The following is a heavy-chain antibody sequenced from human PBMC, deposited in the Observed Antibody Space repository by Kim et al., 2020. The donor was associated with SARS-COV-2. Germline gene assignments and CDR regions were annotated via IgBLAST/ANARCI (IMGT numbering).Heavy chain of an antibody. CDR2: IWYDGSNK. Sequence: GGSLRLSCAASGFTFSSYGMHWVRQAPGKGLEWVAVIWYDGSNKYYADSVKGRFTISRDNSKNTLYLQMNSLRAEDTAVYYCARGTYCSSTSCYGAFDIWGQGTMVTVSS. CDR3: ARGTYCSSTSCYGAFDI. V-gene: IGHV3-33*01. D-gene: IGHD2-2*01. J-gene: IGHJ3*02. CDR1: GFTFSSYG.